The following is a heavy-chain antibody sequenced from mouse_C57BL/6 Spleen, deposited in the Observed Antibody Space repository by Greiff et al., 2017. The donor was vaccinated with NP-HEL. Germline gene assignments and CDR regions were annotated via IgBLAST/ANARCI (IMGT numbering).Heavy chain of an antibody. CDR1: GFSLTSYG. CDR3: ARHRGYAYAMDY. J-gene: IGHJ4*01. Sequence: VKLQESGPGLVAPSQSLSITCTVSGFSLTSYGVHWVRQPPGKGLEWLVVIWSDGSTTYNSALKSRLSISKDNSKSQVFLKMNSLQTDDTAMYYCARHRGYAYAMDYWGQGTSVTVSS. V-gene: IGHV2-6-1*01. CDR2: IWSDGST. D-gene: IGHD2-2*01.